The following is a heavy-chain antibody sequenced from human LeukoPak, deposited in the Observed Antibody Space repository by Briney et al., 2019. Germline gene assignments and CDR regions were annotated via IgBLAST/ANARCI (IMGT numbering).Heavy chain of an antibody. CDR1: GYTFTSYA. Sequence: ASVKVSCKASGYTFTSYAMHWVRQAPGQRLEWMGWINAGNGNTKYSQKFQGRVTITRDTSASTAYMELSSLRSEGTAVYYCARVRIAARPHYDYWGQGTLVTVSS. D-gene: IGHD6-6*01. CDR2: INAGNGNT. CDR3: ARVRIAARPHYDY. V-gene: IGHV1-3*01. J-gene: IGHJ4*02.